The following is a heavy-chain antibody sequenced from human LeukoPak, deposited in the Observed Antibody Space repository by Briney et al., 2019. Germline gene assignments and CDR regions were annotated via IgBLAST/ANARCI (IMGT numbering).Heavy chain of an antibody. J-gene: IGHJ3*02. CDR3: ARIRITIFGVVIVADAFDI. CDR2: ICHSGST. CDR1: GGSISISSHY. V-gene: IGHV4-39*07. Sequence: SETLSLTCTVSGGSISISSHYWGWIRQPPGKGLEWIGYICHSGSTYYNPSLKSRVTISVDRSKNQFSLKLSSVTAADTAVYYCARIRITIFGVVIVADAFDIWGQGTMVTVSS. D-gene: IGHD3-3*01.